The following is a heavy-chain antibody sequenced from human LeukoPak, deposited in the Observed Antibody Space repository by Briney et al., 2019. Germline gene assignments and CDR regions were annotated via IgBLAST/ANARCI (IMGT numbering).Heavy chain of an antibody. D-gene: IGHD5-12*01. Sequence: ASVTVSCKVSVNPLSEVSLHWVRQAPGKGLEWMGGFEPEDEETIYAPKFPARVTLTADESTNTVFMRLTSLRSDDTAVYYCATDRSGYDLGYYGLDVWGRGTTVTVSS. CDR2: FEPEDEET. V-gene: IGHV1-24*01. CDR3: ATDRSGYDLGYYGLDV. J-gene: IGHJ6*02. CDR1: VNPLSEVS.